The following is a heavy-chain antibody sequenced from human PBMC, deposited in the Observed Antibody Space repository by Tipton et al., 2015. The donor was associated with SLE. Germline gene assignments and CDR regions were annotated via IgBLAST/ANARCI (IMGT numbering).Heavy chain of an antibody. D-gene: IGHD1-26*01. CDR2: NYYSGST. CDR3: ASESGSYGWFDP. V-gene: IGHV4-59*01. CDR1: GGSISSYY. J-gene: IGHJ5*02. Sequence: TLSLTCTVSGGSISSYYWSWIRQPPGKGLEWIGYNYYSGSTNYNPFLKSRVTISVDTSKNQFSLKLSSVTAADTAVYYCASESGSYGWFDPWGQGTLVTVSS.